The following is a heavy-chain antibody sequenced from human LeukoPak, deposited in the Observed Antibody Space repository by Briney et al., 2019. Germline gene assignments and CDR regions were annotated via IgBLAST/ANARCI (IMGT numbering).Heavy chain of an antibody. CDR2: IYYDGSDK. V-gene: IGHV3-33*01. Sequence: GGSLRLSCVVSGFTFRNFGMHWVRQAPGKGLEWVAVIYYDGSDKYYVDSVKGRFAVSRDNSKNTLYLQMNNLRVEDTAVYHCARDRSRHYFDYWGQGALVTVSS. CDR3: ARDRSRHYFDY. CDR1: GFTFRNFG. J-gene: IGHJ4*02.